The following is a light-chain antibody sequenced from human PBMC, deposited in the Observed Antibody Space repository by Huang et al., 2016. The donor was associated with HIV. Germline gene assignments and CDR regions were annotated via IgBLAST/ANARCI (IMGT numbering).Light chain of an antibody. CDR2: WSS. J-gene: IGKJ1*01. CDR3: QQYYSSPQT. V-gene: IGKV4-1*01. CDR1: QSVLSSSTNKDY. Sequence: DIVVTQSPDSLAVSLGETATLNCRSSQSVLSSSTNKDYLAWFQQKPGQPPKLLIFWSSTREAGVPDRFSGSGYGTHFTLTITNLKAEDVAIYYCQQYYSSPQTFGPGTRVEIK.